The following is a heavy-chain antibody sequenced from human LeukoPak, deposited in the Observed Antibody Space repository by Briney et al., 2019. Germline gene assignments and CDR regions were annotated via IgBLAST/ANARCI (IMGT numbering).Heavy chain of an antibody. CDR2: ISAYTGNT. D-gene: IGHD3-9*01. CDR1: GYTFTSYG. Sequence: GASVKVSCKASGYTFTSYGISWVRQAPGRGLEWMGWISAYTGNTNYAQNLQGRVTMTTDTSTSTAYMEVSRLRSDDTAVYYCARSPDILTGENFDYWGQGTLVTVSS. CDR3: ARSPDILTGENFDY. V-gene: IGHV1-18*01. J-gene: IGHJ4*02.